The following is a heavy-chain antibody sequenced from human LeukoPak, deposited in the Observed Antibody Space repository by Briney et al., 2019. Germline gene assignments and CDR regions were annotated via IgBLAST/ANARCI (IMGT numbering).Heavy chain of an antibody. D-gene: IGHD3-10*01. CDR2: ISGSGVTT. J-gene: IGHJ4*02. CDR3: AKDRDYYLVGFFDY. CDR1: GFTFSSYA. Sequence: RSGGSPRLSCAASGFTFSSYAMSWVRQAPGKGLEWVSAISGSGVTTYYADSVKGRFTISRDNSKNTLYLQMNSLRAEDTALYYCAKDRDYYLVGFFDYWGQGTLVTVSS. V-gene: IGHV3-23*01.